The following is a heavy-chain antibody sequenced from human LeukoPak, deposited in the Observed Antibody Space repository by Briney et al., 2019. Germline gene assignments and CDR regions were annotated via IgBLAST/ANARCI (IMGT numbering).Heavy chain of an antibody. CDR3: ARESTFDI. CDR1: GYTFSGYF. Sequence: ASVKVSCKASGYTFSGYFIHWVRQAPGQGLEWMGWINPNSGATNYAQNLQGRVTMTRDTSISTAYMDLSRLESDDTAVYYCARESTFDIWGQGTMVTVSS. J-gene: IGHJ3*02. CDR2: INPNSGAT. V-gene: IGHV1-2*02.